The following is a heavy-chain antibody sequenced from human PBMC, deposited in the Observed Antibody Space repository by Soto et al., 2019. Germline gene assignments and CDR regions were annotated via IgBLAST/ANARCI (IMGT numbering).Heavy chain of an antibody. J-gene: IGHJ6*02. D-gene: IGHD2-21*01. Sequence: ASVKVSCKASGYTFTGYYKHWERQAPGQGLEWMGWINPNSGGTNYAQKFQGRVTMTRDTSISTAYMELSRLRSDDTAVYYCARDLRHMYYYYGMDVWGQGTTVTVSS. V-gene: IGHV1-2*02. CDR3: ARDLRHMYYYYGMDV. CDR1: GYTFTGYY. CDR2: INPNSGGT.